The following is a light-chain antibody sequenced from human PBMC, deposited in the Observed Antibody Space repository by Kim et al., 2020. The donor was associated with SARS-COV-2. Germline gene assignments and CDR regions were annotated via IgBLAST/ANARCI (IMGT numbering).Light chain of an antibody. CDR3: CSYGGTSAFRV. V-gene: IGLV2-23*02. CDR1: SSGVGGYHL. J-gene: IGLJ3*02. Sequence: SVTTSCTGTSSGVGGYHLVSWYQQHPGKVPKLMIYEVSERPSGVSHRFSGSKSGNTASLTISGLQTEDEADYFCCSYGGTSAFRVFGGGTQLTVL. CDR2: EVS.